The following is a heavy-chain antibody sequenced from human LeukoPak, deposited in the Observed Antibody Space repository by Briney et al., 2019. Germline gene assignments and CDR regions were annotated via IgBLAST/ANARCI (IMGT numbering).Heavy chain of an antibody. V-gene: IGHV1-69*04. CDR1: GGTFSSYA. Sequence: SVKVSCKASGGTFSSYAISWVRQAPGQGLEWMGRIFPILGIANYAQKFQGRVTITADKSTSTAYMELSSLRSEDTAVYYCARIQTPGTDYWGQGTLVTVSS. J-gene: IGHJ4*02. CDR3: ARIQTPGTDY. CDR2: IFPILGIA.